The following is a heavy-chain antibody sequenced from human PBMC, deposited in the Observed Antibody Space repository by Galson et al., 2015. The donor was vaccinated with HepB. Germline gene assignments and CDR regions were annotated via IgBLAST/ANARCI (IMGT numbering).Heavy chain of an antibody. J-gene: IGHJ4*02. CDR2: ISYDGSNK. CDR1: GFTFSSYA. V-gene: IGHV3-30-3*01. CDR3: ARDTGGYCSSTSCGGNDY. D-gene: IGHD2-2*01. Sequence: SLRLSCAASGFTFSSYAMHWVRQAPGKGLEWVAVISYDGSNKYYADSVKGRFTISRDNSKNTLYLQMNSLRAEDTAVYYCARDTGGYCSSTSCGGNDYWGQGTLVTVSS.